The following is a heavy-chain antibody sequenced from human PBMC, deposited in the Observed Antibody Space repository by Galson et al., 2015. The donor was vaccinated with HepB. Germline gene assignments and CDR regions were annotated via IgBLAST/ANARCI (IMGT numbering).Heavy chain of an antibody. D-gene: IGHD2-2*01. Sequence: SLRLSCAASGFTFSSYAMHWVRQAPGKGLEWVAVISYDGSNKYYADSVKGRFTISRDNSKNTLYLQMNSLRAEDTAVYYCARDHSQEYQLPTHGLCDYWGQGTLVTVSS. CDR2: ISYDGSNK. CDR3: ARDHSQEYQLPTHGLCDY. CDR1: GFTFSSYA. J-gene: IGHJ4*02. V-gene: IGHV3-30*04.